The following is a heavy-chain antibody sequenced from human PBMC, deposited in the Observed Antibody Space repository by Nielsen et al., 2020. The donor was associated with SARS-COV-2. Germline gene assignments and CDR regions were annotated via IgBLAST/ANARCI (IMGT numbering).Heavy chain of an antibody. D-gene: IGHD3-10*01. CDR2: FDPEDGET. Sequence: ASVKVSCKVSGYTLTELSMHWVRQAPGKGLEWMGGFDPEDGETIYAQKFQGRVTMTEDTSTDTAYMELRSLRSDDTAAYYCARDSSPMVRGSHPPDYWGQGTLVTVSS. J-gene: IGHJ4*02. CDR1: GYTLTELS. V-gene: IGHV1-24*01. CDR3: ARDSSPMVRGSHPPDY.